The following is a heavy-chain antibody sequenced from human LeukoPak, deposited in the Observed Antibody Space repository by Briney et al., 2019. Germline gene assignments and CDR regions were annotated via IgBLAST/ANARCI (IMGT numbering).Heavy chain of an antibody. CDR1: GDSISSSDYY. J-gene: IGHJ5*02. CDR3: ARMGAIAAAS. V-gene: IGHV4-39*01. D-gene: IGHD6-13*01. Sequence: SETLSLTCTVSGDSISSSDYYWSWIRQPPGKELEWIASINYGGTTYYNPSLKSRVTISVDTSKNQFSLRLSSVTAADTAAYYCARMGAIAAASWGQGTLVTVSS. CDR2: INYGGTT.